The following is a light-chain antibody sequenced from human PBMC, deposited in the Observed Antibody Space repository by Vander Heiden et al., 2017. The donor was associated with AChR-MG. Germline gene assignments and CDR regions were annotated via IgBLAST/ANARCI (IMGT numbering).Light chain of an antibody. V-gene: IGKV1-5*03. CDR3: QQYYSYSRT. CDR2: KAS. Sequence: DIQMTQSPSTLSASVGDRVTITCRASQSISSWLAWYQQKPGKAPKVLIYKASSLESGVPPRFSGSGSGTEFTLTISSLQPDDFATYYCQQYYSYSRTFGQGTKVEIK. J-gene: IGKJ1*01. CDR1: QSISSW.